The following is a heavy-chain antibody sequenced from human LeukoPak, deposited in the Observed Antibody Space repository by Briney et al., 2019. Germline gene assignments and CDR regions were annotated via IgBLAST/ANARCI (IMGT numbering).Heavy chain of an antibody. Sequence: SETLSLTCTVSGGSISSYYWAWIRQPPGKGLEWIGYIYNNGITHYSPSLKSRVTISLDTSKNQFSLKLSSVTAADTAVYYCARHSGDILTGYFRFDPWGQGTLVTVSS. D-gene: IGHD3-9*01. CDR2: IYNNGIT. CDR3: ARHSGDILTGYFRFDP. V-gene: IGHV4-59*08. CDR1: GGSISSYY. J-gene: IGHJ5*02.